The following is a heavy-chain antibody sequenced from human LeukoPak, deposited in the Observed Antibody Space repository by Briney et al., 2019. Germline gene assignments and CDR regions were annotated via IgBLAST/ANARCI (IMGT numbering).Heavy chain of an antibody. V-gene: IGHV3-48*03. J-gene: IGHJ3*02. CDR2: ISSSGSII. D-gene: IGHD6-6*01. Sequence: GGSLRLSCAASAFTFSSYELNWVRQAPGKGLECISYISSSGSIINYADSVKGRFTISRDNAKNSLYLQMNSLRAEDTAVYYCARGATRRSSGAFDIWGQGTMVTVSS. CDR3: ARGATRRSSGAFDI. CDR1: AFTFSSYE.